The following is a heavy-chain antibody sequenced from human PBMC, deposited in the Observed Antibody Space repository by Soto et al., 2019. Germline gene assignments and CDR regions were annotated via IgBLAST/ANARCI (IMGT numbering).Heavy chain of an antibody. CDR3: AKDQWVVVVAATFDD. CDR1: GFTFSSYG. CDR2: ISYDGSNK. Sequence: GGSLRLSCAASGFTFSSYGMHWVRQAPGKGLEWVAVISYDGSNKYYADSVKGRFTISRDNSKNTLYLQMNSLRAEDTAVYYCAKDQWVVVVAATFDDWGQGTLVTVSS. J-gene: IGHJ4*02. D-gene: IGHD2-15*01. V-gene: IGHV3-30*18.